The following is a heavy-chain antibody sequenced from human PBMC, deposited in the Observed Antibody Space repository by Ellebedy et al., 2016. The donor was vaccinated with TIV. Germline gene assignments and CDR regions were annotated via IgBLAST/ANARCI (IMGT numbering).Heavy chain of an antibody. J-gene: IGHJ5*02. CDR3: ARRGAYGDYAVQVNGWFDP. V-gene: IGHV3-7*01. CDR1: GFSFRSYW. D-gene: IGHD4-17*01. CDR2: IYQDGSWQ. Sequence: GESLKISCAASGFSFRSYWMTWVRQAPGKGLEWVANIYQDGSWQYSVDSLKGRFPISRDNANNILFLQMNSLRVEDTGVYYCARRGAYGDYAVQVNGWFDPWGQGTLVTVSS.